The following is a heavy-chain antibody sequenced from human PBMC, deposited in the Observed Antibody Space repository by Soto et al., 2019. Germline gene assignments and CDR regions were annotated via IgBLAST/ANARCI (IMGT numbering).Heavy chain of an antibody. J-gene: IGHJ5*02. Sequence: PSETLSLTCAFYGGSFSGYYWSWIHQPPGKGLEWIGEINHSGSTNYNPSLKSRVTISVDTSKNQFSLKLSSVTAADTAVYYCARALAEGYCSGGSCYQPNNWFDPWGQGTLATVSS. V-gene: IGHV4-34*01. CDR3: ARALAEGYCSGGSCYQPNNWFDP. D-gene: IGHD2-15*01. CDR2: INHSGST. CDR1: GGSFSGYY.